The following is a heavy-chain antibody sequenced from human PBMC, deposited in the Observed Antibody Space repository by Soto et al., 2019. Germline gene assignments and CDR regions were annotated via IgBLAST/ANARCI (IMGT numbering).Heavy chain of an antibody. CDR3: TSRGIAAAGTSPLVDY. J-gene: IGHJ4*02. D-gene: IGHD6-13*01. CDR1: GFTFSSYA. CDR2: ISGSGGTT. Sequence: GSLRLSCAASGFTFSSYAIGWVRQAPGKGLEWVSAISGSGGTTDYAAPVKGRFTISRDDSKNTLYLQMNSLKTEDTAVYYCTSRGIAAAGTSPLVDYWGQGTLVTVSS. V-gene: IGHV3-23*01.